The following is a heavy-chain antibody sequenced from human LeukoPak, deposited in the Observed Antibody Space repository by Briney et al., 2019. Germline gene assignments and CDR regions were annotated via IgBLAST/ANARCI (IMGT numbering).Heavy chain of an antibody. CDR2: IIPIFGTA. V-gene: IGHV1-69*13. J-gene: IGHJ4*02. CDR1: GGTFSSYA. Sequence: ASVKVSCRASGGTFSSYAISWVRQAPGQGLEWMGGIIPIFGTANYAQKFQGRVTITADESTSTAYMELSSLRSEDTAVYYCARVSVDFWSGYYAYWGQGTLVTVSS. CDR3: ARVSVDFWSGYYAY. D-gene: IGHD3-3*01.